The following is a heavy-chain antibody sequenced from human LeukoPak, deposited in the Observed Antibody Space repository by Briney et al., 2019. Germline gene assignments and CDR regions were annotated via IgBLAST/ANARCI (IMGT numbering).Heavy chain of an antibody. CDR2: ISPYNGNT. Sequence: ASVKVSCKASGYSFSNYNLNWVRQAPGQGLEWLGWISPYNGNTNYGQTFQGRATMTSDTSTSTAYMELRSLRSDDTGMYYCASPYSGYEAAFDYWGQGTLVTVSS. V-gene: IGHV1-18*01. J-gene: IGHJ4*02. CDR1: GYSFSNYN. D-gene: IGHD5-12*01. CDR3: ASPYSGYEAAFDY.